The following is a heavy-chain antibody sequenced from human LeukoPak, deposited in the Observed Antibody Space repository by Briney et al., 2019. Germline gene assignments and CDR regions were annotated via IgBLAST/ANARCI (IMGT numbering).Heavy chain of an antibody. CDR3: ARGGGPRYCSSTSCYLR. V-gene: IGHV1-2*02. CDR2: INPNSGGT. Sequence: ASVKVSCKASGYTFTGYYMHWVRQAPGQGLEWMGWINPNSGGTNYAQKFQGRVTMTRDPSISTAYMELSRLRSDDTAVYYCARGGGPRYCSSTSCYLRWGQGTLVTVSS. CDR1: GYTFTGYY. J-gene: IGHJ4*02. D-gene: IGHD2-2*01.